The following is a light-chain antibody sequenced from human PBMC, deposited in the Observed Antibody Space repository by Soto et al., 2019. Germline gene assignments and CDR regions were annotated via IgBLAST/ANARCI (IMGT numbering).Light chain of an antibody. J-gene: IGLJ1*01. V-gene: IGLV2-14*03. CDR1: VSDVGGYDS. Sequence: QSVLTQPASVSGSPGQSITISCTGTVSDVGGYDSVSWYQQHPGRAPKLIIYGVNNRPSGVSNRFSASKSADTASLTISGLQAEEEANYYCCSYTTSTTYLIGTGTKVTVL. CDR2: GVN. CDR3: CSYTTSTTYL.